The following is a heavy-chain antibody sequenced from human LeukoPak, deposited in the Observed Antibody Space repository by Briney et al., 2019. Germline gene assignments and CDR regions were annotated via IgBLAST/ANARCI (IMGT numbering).Heavy chain of an antibody. Sequence: ASVKVSCKASGFTFTSSAMQWVRQARGQRLEWIGWNVVGSGNTNYAQKFQERVTITRDMSTSTAYTELSSLRSEDTAVYYCAADSYCSSTSCYNVGGDAFDIWGQGTMVTVSS. D-gene: IGHD2-2*02. V-gene: IGHV1-58*02. CDR2: NVVGSGNT. CDR3: AADSYCSSTSCYNVGGDAFDI. J-gene: IGHJ3*02. CDR1: GFTFTSSA.